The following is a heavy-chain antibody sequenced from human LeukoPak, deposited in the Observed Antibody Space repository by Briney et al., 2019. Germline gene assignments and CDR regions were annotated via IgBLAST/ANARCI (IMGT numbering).Heavy chain of an antibody. V-gene: IGHV3-43*02. CDR3: AREGAAMDV. J-gene: IGHJ6*02. CDR2: TSGDGITT. D-gene: IGHD1-26*01. CDR1: GFTFHNYA. Sequence: PGGSLRLSCAAPGFTFHNYAIHWVRQAPGKGLEWVSLTSGDGITTYFADSVKGRFTISRDNAKNTLYLQMSSLRAEDTAVYHCAREGAAMDVWGQGTMVTVSS.